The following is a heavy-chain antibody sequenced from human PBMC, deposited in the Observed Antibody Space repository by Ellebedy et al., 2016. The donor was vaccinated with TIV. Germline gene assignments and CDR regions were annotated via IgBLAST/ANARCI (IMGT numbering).Heavy chain of an antibody. CDR2: IIPIFKTP. CDR1: GGTFSTYA. V-gene: IGHV1-69*13. CDR3: TSGLTPSGYSTGHS. Sequence: ASVKVSCXASGGTFSTYAISWVRQAPGQGLEWMGGIIPIFKTPNYAQKFQGRVTITADESTSTAYMELSSLTSEDTAIYYCTSGLTPSGYSTGHSWGQGTLVTVSS. D-gene: IGHD6-19*01. J-gene: IGHJ4*02.